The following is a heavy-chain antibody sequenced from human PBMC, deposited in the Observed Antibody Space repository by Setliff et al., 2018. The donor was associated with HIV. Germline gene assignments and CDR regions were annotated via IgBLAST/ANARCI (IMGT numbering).Heavy chain of an antibody. J-gene: IGHJ2*01. D-gene: IGHD2-15*01. Sequence: PSETLSLTCAVSGGSISSSNWWTWVRQPPGKGLEWIGESYHSGSTNYNPPLKSRVTISLDKSKNQFSLKLTSVTAADTAIYFCARSCQSGRSDWYFDLWGRGTLVTVSS. CDR3: ARSCQSGRSDWYFDL. CDR2: SYHSGST. V-gene: IGHV4-4*02. CDR1: GGSISSSNW.